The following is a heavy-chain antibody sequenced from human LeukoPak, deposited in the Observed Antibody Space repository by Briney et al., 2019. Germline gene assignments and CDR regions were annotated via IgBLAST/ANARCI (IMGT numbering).Heavy chain of an antibody. D-gene: IGHD5-12*01. Sequence: GESLRLSCAASGFTFSSYGMHWVRQAPGKGLEWVAVISYDGSNKYYADSVKGRFTISRDNSKNTLYLQMNSLRAEDTAVYYCAKDENSGYGYWGQGTLVTVSS. CDR1: GFTFSSYG. CDR3: AKDENSGYGY. V-gene: IGHV3-30*18. CDR2: ISYDGSNK. J-gene: IGHJ4*02.